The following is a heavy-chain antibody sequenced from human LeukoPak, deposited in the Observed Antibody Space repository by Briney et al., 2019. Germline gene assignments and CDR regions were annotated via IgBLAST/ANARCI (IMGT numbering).Heavy chain of an antibody. CDR3: ARAQYSGSYEDAFDI. CDR1: GYTFTGDY. J-gene: IGHJ3*02. V-gene: IGHV1-2*02. CDR2: INPNSGGT. Sequence: ASVKVSCKASGYTFTGDYMHWVRQAAGQGLEWMGWINPNSGGTNYAQKFQGRVTMTRDTSISTAYMELSRLRSDDTAVYYCARAQYSGSYEDAFDIWGQGTMVTVSS. D-gene: IGHD1-26*01.